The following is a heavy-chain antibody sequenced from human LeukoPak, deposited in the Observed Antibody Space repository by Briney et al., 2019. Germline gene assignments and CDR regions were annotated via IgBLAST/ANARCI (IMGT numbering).Heavy chain of an antibody. V-gene: IGHV4-34*01. CDR2: INHSGST. CDR3: ARKDYSFEF. J-gene: IGHJ4*02. CDR1: GGSFSGYY. D-gene: IGHD4-11*01. Sequence: PSETLSLTCAVYGGSFSGYYWSWIRQPPGKGLEWIGEINHSGSTNYNPSLKSRVTISVDTSKNQFSLKLSSVTAADTAMYYCARKDYSFEFWGQGTLVTVSS.